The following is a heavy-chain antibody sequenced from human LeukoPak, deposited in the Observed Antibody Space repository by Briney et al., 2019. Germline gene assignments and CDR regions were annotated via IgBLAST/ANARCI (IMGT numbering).Heavy chain of an antibody. CDR1: GFTFSSYT. D-gene: IGHD1-26*01. CDR2: ITSSSTYI. CDR3: ARNADTSGKYPDY. J-gene: IGHJ4*02. Sequence: GGSLRLSCAASGFTFSSYTMNWVRQAPGMGLEWVSSITSSSTYIYYADSLKGRFTISRDNAKNSLYLQMNSLRAEDTALYYCARNADTSGKYPDYWGQGTLVTVSS. V-gene: IGHV3-21*01.